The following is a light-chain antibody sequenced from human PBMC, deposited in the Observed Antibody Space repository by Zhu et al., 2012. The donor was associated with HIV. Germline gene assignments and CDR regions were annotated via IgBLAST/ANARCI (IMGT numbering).Light chain of an antibody. J-gene: IGKJ2*01. V-gene: IGKV1-5*03. CDR2: EVS. Sequence: DIQMTQSPSTPSASIGDRVTITCRASQSVHKWLAWYQQKPEKAPKLLIYEVSNLESGVPSRFSGSGSGTEFTLTINSLQPDDFATYSCQQYYTPSYTFGQGTKLQIK. CDR3: QQYYTPSYT. CDR1: QSVHKW.